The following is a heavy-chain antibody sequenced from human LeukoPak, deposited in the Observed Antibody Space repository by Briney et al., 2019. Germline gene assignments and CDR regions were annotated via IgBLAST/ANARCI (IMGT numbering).Heavy chain of an antibody. CDR1: GLTFNKAW. V-gene: IGHV3-15*01. CDR2: IKSKTDGGTP. CDR3: TTGVAGTEDFYSYYYYMDV. Sequence: GGSLRLSCAASGLTFNKAWMGWVRQAPGKGLENIGRIKSKTDGGTPDYGAPVKGRFTISRDDSKNTLYLQMNSLKTEDTAVYYCTTGVAGTEDFYSYYYYMDVWGKGTTVTVSS. D-gene: IGHD6-19*01. J-gene: IGHJ6*03.